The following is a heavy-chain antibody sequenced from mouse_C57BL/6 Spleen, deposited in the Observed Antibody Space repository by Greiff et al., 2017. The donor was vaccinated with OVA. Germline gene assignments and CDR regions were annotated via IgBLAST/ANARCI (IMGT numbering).Heavy chain of an antibody. D-gene: IGHD2-1*01. V-gene: IGHV5-16*01. CDR1: GFTFSDYY. J-gene: IGHJ2*01. CDR2: INYDGSST. CDR3: ARAYGNYVYFDY. Sequence: EVHLVESEGGLVQPGSSMKLSCTASGFTFSDYYMAWVRQVPEKGLEWVANINYDGSSTYYLDSLKSRFIISRDNAKNILYLQMSSLKSEDTATYYCARAYGNYVYFDYWGQGTTLTVSS.